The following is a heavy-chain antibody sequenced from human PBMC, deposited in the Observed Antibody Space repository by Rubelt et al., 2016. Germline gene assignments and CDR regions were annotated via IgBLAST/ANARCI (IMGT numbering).Heavy chain of an antibody. D-gene: IGHD6-13*01. J-gene: IGHJ5*02. CDR3: ARGLARAAAAPRRLWFDP. CDR1: GGSFSGYY. CDR2: INHSGST. Sequence: QVQLQQWGAGLLKPSETLSLTCAVYGGSFSGYYWSWIRQPPGKVLEWIGEINHSGSTNYDPSLKSRVTRSVDTSKNQFSRKLSSVTAADTAGYYCARGLARAAAAPRRLWFDPWGQGTLVTVSS. V-gene: IGHV4-34*01.